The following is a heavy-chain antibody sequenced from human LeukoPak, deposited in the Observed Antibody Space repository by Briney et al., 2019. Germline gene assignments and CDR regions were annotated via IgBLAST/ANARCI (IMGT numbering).Heavy chain of an antibody. Sequence: HGESLKISCKGSGYSFTSYWIGWVRQMPGKGLEWMGIIYPGDSDTRYSPSFQGQVTISADKSISTAYLQWSSLKASDTAMYYCARGARGRSDDDFIGYWGQGTLVTVSS. D-gene: IGHD1-26*01. CDR3: ARGARGRSDDDFIGY. V-gene: IGHV5-51*01. CDR1: GYSFTSYW. J-gene: IGHJ4*02. CDR2: IYPGDSDT.